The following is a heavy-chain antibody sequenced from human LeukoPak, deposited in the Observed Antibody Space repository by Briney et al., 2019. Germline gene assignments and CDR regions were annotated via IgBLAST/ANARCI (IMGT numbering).Heavy chain of an antibody. Sequence: SGGSLRLSCAASGFTFSDYYMSWIRQAPGKGLEWVSYISSSGSTIYYADSVKGRFTISRDNAKNSLYLQMNSLRAEDTAVYYCARNWPYDFWSGYPPIDYWGQGTLVTVSP. J-gene: IGHJ4*02. V-gene: IGHV3-11*01. D-gene: IGHD3-3*01. CDR3: ARNWPYDFWSGYPPIDY. CDR1: GFTFSDYY. CDR2: ISSSGSTI.